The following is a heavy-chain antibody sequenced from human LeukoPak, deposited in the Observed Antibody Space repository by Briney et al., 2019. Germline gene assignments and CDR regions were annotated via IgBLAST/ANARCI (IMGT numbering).Heavy chain of an antibody. D-gene: IGHD6-13*01. CDR3: ARSGIAAAGTSNYKYYFDY. CDR2: IWYDGSNK. CDR1: GFTFSSYG. V-gene: IGHV3-33*01. Sequence: GSLRLSCAASGFTFSSYGMHWVRQAPGKGLEWVAVIWYDGSNKYYADSVKGRFTISRDNSKNTLYLQMNSLRAEDTAVYYCARSGIAAAGTSNYKYYFDYWGQGTLVTVSS. J-gene: IGHJ4*02.